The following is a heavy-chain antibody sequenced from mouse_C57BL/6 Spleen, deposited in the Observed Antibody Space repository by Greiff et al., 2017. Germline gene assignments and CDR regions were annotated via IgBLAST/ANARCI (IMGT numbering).Heavy chain of an antibody. Sequence: QVQLQQSGPGLVQPSQSLSITCTVSGFSLTSYGVHWVRQSPGKGLEWLGVIWSGGSTDYNAAFISRLSISTDNSKSQVFFKMNRLQADYTAIYYCARNNDYYRWYFDVWGTGTTVTVSS. CDR1: GFSLTSYG. J-gene: IGHJ1*03. CDR3: ARNNDYYRWYFDV. CDR2: IWSGGST. V-gene: IGHV2-2*01. D-gene: IGHD2-3*01.